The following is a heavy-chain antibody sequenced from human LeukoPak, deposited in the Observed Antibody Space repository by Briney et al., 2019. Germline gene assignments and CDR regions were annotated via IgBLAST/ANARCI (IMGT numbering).Heavy chain of an antibody. Sequence: GSLGLSCAASEFAFSTYNMNWVRQAPGKGLEWVSYISTGSSTTYYADSVKGRFTISRDNVENSLYLQMNSLRDEDTAVYYCARVAAGYSVNYFDYWGQGTLVTVSS. CDR3: ARVAAGYSVNYFDY. J-gene: IGHJ4*02. V-gene: IGHV3-48*02. CDR1: EFAFSTYN. D-gene: IGHD2-15*01. CDR2: ISTGSSTT.